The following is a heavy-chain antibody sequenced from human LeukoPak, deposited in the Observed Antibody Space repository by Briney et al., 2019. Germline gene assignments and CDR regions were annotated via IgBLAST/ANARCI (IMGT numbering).Heavy chain of an antibody. CDR3: ARVGHSIAAAGTDYNWFDP. CDR2: IYYSGST. D-gene: IGHD6-13*01. CDR1: GGSISSYY. Sequence: SETQSLTCTVSGGSISSYYWSWIRQPPGKGLEWIGYIYYSGSTNYNPSLKSRVTISVDTSKNQFSLKLSSVTAADTAVYYCARVGHSIAAAGTDYNWFDPRGQGTLVTVSS. V-gene: IGHV4-59*01. J-gene: IGHJ5*02.